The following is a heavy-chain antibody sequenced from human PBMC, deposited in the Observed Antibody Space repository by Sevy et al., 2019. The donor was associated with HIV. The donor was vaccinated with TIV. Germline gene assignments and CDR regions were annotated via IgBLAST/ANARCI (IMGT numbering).Heavy chain of an antibody. Sequence: GGSLRLSCAATGFTFSNYAMHWVRQAPGKGMEWVAIIWSDGAYQYHGDSVKGRFTISRDNSKNTLYLQMNNVRVEDTAVYYCARGGYYYDHAASYALDSWGQGTLVTVSS. J-gene: IGHJ4*02. D-gene: IGHD3-22*01. CDR1: GFTFSNYA. CDR2: IWSDGAYQ. V-gene: IGHV3-33*01. CDR3: ARGGYYYDHAASYALDS.